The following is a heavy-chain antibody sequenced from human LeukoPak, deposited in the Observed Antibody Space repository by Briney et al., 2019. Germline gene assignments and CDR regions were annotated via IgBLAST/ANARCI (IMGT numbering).Heavy chain of an antibody. CDR3: ARGNLYGSGSYDWFDP. V-gene: IGHV4-34*01. J-gene: IGHJ5*02. Sequence: TSETLSLTCAVYGGSFSGYYWSWIRQPPGKGLEWIGEINHSGSTNYNPSLKSRVTISVDTSKNQFSLKLSSVTAADTAVYYCARGNLYGSGSYDWFDPWGQGTLVTVSS. CDR2: INHSGST. D-gene: IGHD3-10*01. CDR1: GGSFSGYY.